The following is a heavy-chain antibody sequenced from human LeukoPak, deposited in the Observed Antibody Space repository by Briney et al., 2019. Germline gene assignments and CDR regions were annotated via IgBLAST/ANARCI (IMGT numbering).Heavy chain of an antibody. CDR2: IKQDGSEK. V-gene: IGHV3-7*01. CDR3: ARAGHDSSGYYSLDYYYMDV. Sequence: GGSLRLSCAASGFTFSSYWMSWVRQAPGKGLEWVANIKQDGSEKYYVDSVKGRFTISRDNAKNSLYLQMNSLRAEDTAVYYCARAGHDSSGYYSLDYYYMDVWGKGTTVTVSS. D-gene: IGHD3-22*01. J-gene: IGHJ6*03. CDR1: GFTFSSYW.